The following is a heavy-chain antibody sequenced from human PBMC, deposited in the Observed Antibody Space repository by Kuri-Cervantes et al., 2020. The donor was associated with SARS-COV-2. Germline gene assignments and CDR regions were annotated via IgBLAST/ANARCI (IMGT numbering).Heavy chain of an antibody. Sequence: SVKVSCKASGGTFSSYAISWVRQAPGQGLEWMGGIIPIFGTANYAQKFQGRVTITADESTSTAYMELSSLRSEDTAVYYCARVEEYGDSYHYYYGMDVWGQGTTVTVSS. D-gene: IGHD4-17*01. CDR2: IIPIFGTA. CDR3: ARVEEYGDSYHYYYGMDV. V-gene: IGHV1-69*13. CDR1: GGTFSSYA. J-gene: IGHJ6*02.